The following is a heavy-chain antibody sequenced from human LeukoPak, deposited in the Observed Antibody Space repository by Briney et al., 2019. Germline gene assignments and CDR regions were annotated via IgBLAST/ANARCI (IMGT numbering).Heavy chain of an antibody. CDR1: RGSISSGNYY. CDR2: IYSSGST. Sequence: PSETLSLTCTVSRGSISSGNYYWSWIRQPAGKGLEWIGRIYSSGSTNYNPSLKSRVTLSVDTSKNQFSLKLSSVTAADAAVYYCARDGFSLGSAVTRLYYYYTDVWGKGTTVTISS. V-gene: IGHV4-61*02. CDR3: ARDGFSLGSAVTRLYYYYTDV. D-gene: IGHD3-10*01. J-gene: IGHJ6*03.